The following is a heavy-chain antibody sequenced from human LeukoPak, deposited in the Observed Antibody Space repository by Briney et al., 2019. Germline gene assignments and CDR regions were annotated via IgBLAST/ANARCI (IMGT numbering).Heavy chain of an antibody. D-gene: IGHD5-24*01. CDR3: ARGRRS. J-gene: IGHJ4*02. CDR2: INDSGSI. Sequence: SETLSLTCAVYGGSFSGYYWTWIRQPPGKGLEWIGEINDSGSINYNPTLKSRVTISVDTPKNQFSLKLTSVTAADTAVYYCARGRRSWAQGTLVTVSS. CDR1: GGSFSGYY. V-gene: IGHV4-34*01.